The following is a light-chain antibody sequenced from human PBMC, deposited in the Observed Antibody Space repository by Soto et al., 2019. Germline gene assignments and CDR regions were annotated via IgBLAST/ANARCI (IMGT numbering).Light chain of an antibody. Sequence: QSALTQPASVSGSPGQSLTLSCTGTSSDVGAYRYVSWYQQHPGKAPKLLIYEVNSRPSGVSDRFSGSKSGNTASLTISGLQAEDEADYYCSSYTTNNLLFGTGTKVTVL. J-gene: IGLJ1*01. CDR3: SSYTTNNLL. V-gene: IGLV2-14*03. CDR1: SSDVGAYRY. CDR2: EVN.